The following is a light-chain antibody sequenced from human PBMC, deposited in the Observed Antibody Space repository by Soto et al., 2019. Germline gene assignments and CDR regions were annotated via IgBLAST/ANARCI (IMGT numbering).Light chain of an antibody. Sequence: EIVMTQSPATLSVSPGERATLSCRASQSVGRNLAWYQQKPGQAPRLLISGASTRATDIPARFSGSGSGTEFTLTISSLQSEDFAVYFCQQYNYWPPLTFGGGTKVEFK. V-gene: IGKV3-15*01. CDR2: GAS. CDR3: QQYNYWPPLT. CDR1: QSVGRN. J-gene: IGKJ4*01.